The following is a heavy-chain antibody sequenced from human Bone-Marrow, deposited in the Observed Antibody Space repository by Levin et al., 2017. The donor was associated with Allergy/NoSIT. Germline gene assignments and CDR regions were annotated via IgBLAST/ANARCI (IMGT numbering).Heavy chain of an antibody. CDR2: ISGSGGST. CDR1: GFTFRSFA. J-gene: IGHJ4*02. D-gene: IGHD3-22*01. CDR3: AKDISPYYFDSSGYYYEGVGDY. V-gene: IGHV3-23*01. Sequence: GGSLRLSCAASGFTFRSFAMNWVRQAPGKGLEWVSGISGSGGSTYYADSVKGRFTISRDNSKNTLYLQMKSLRAEDTAVYYCAKDISPYYFDSSGYYYEGVGDYWGQGTLVTVSS.